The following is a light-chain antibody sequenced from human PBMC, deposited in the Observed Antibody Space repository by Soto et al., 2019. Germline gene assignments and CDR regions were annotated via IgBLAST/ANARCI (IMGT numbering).Light chain of an antibody. V-gene: IGLV2-14*03. CDR3: CSYTTSNTRQIV. CDR2: DVS. J-gene: IGLJ1*01. Sequence: XSVLTQPASVSGSPGQSITISCTGTSSDVGGYNYVSWYQHHPGKAPKLMIYDVSNRPSGVSNRFSGSKSGNTASLTISGLQPEDEADYYCCSYTTSNTRQIVFGTGTKVTVL. CDR1: SSDVGGYNY.